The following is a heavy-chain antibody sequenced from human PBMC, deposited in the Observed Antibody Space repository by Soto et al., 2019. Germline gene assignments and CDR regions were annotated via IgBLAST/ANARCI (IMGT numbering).Heavy chain of an antibody. D-gene: IGHD4-4*01. CDR2: ISSSGSTI. Sequence: QVQLVESGGGLVKPGGSLRLSCAASGFTFSDYYMSWIRQAPGKGLEWVSYISSSGSTIYYADYVKGRFTISRDKAKNSLYLQMNSLRAEDTAVYYCARAVTTYGFDYYGIDVWGQGTTVTVSS. CDR1: GFTFSDYY. J-gene: IGHJ6*02. CDR3: ARAVTTYGFDYYGIDV. V-gene: IGHV3-11*01.